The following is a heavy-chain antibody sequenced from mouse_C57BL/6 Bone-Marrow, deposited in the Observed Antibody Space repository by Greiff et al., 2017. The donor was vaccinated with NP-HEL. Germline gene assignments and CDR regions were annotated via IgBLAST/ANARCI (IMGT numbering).Heavy chain of an antibody. CDR2: IYPRDGST. CDR1: GYTFTDHT. Sequence: QVQLQQSDAELVKPGASVKISCKVSGYTFTDHTIHWMKQRPEQGLEWIGYIYPRDGSTKYNEKFKGKATLTADKSSSTAYMQPNSLTSEDSAVYFCARYYYDYDVNYAMDYWGQGTSVTVSS. D-gene: IGHD2-4*01. V-gene: IGHV1-78*01. J-gene: IGHJ4*01. CDR3: ARYYYDYDVNYAMDY.